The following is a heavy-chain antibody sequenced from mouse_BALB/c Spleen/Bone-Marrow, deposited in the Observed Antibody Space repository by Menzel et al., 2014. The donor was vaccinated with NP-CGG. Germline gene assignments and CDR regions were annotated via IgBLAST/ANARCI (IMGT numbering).Heavy chain of an antibody. D-gene: IGHD1-1*01. Sequence: EVKLQESGGGLVQPGGSLKLSCAASGFTFXSYGMSWVRQTPDKRLELVATINSNGGSTYYPDSVKGRFTISRDNAKNTLYLQMSSLKSEDTAMYYCARDYYGSSDYWGQGTTLTVSS. J-gene: IGHJ2*01. V-gene: IGHV5-6-3*01. CDR1: GFTFXSYG. CDR2: INSNGGST. CDR3: ARDYYGSSDY.